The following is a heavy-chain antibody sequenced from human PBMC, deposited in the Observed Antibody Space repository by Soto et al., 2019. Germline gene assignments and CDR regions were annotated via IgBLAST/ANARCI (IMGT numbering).Heavy chain of an antibody. V-gene: IGHV3-30*18. J-gene: IGHJ5*02. CDR1: GFTFSSYG. Sequence: QVQLVESGGGVVQPGRSLRLSCAASGFTFSSYGMHWVRQAPGKGLEWVAVISYDGSNKYYADSVKGLFTISRDNSKNTLYLQMNSLRAEDTAVYYCAKGIDPWGQGTLVTVSS. CDR3: AKGIDP. D-gene: IGHD3-10*01. CDR2: ISYDGSNK.